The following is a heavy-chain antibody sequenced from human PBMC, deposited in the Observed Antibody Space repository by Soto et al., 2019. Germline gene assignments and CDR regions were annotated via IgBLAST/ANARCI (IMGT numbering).Heavy chain of an antibody. CDR2: VNHNGRN. V-gene: IGHV4-34*01. CDR1: GGSFSGYF. J-gene: IGHJ3*01. CDR3: ARGGSSDWQVAFDF. D-gene: IGHD6-19*01. Sequence: PSETLSLTCAVYGGSFSGYFWNWIRQSPGKGLEWIGKVNHNGRNNYSPSLKSRVTISLDMSKNQISLKLTSVAAADTAVYYCARGGSSDWQVAFDFWGQGTMVTVSS.